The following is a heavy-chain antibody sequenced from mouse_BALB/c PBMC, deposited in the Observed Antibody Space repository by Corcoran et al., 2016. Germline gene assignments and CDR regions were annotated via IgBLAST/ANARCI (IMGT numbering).Heavy chain of an antibody. J-gene: IGHJ2*01. V-gene: IGHV14-3*02. Sequence: EVQLQQSGAELVKPGASVKLSCTASGFHIKDPSIHWVKQRPEQGLAWIGRIDPANGYTKYDPKFQGKATITADTSSNTAYLQLSSLTSADTAGYYCAPNWDVTNYWGQGTTLTVSS. CDR2: IDPANGYT. CDR3: APNWDVTNY. CDR1: GFHIKDPS. D-gene: IGHD4-1*01.